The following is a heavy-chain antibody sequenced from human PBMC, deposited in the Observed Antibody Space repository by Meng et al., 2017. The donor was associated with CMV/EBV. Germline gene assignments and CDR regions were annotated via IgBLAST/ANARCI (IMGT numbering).Heavy chain of an antibody. V-gene: IGHV1-46*01. Sequence: GESLKISCPASGYTFTSYYMHWVRQAPGQGLEWMGIINPSGGSTSYAQKFQGRVTMTRDTSTSTVYMELSSLRSEDTAVYYCARAFPRSSGSYYLSPFFDYWGQGTLVTVSS. CDR2: INPSGGST. CDR1: GYTFTSYY. D-gene: IGHD1-26*01. CDR3: ARAFPRSSGSYYLSPFFDY. J-gene: IGHJ4*02.